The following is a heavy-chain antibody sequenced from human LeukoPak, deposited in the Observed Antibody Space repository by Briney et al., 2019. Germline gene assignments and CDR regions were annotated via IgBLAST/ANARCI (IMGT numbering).Heavy chain of an antibody. CDR1: GGSFSCYY. CDR3: ARRGSSGHYYYYYYMDV. J-gene: IGHJ6*03. CDR2: INHSGST. D-gene: IGHD3-22*01. Sequence: SETLSLTCAVYGGSFSCYYWSWIRQPPGKGLEWIGEINHSGSTNYNPSLKSRVTISVDTSKSQFSLKLSSVTAADTAVYYCARRGSSGHYYYYYYMDVWGKGTTVTVSS. V-gene: IGHV4-34*01.